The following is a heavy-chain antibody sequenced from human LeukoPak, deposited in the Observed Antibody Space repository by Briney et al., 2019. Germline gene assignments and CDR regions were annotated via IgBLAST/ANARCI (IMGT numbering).Heavy chain of an antibody. CDR2: VSYDGTDT. V-gene: IGHV3-30*09. CDR3: AKGTSRYSGQLDY. Sequence: GGSLRLSCAASGFTFTNYAMNWVRQAPGKGLEWVATVSYDGTDTSYADSVRGRFAIFRDNSKNTLYLQMNSLRAEDTAVYYCAKGTSRYSGQLDYWGQGTLVTVSS. J-gene: IGHJ4*02. D-gene: IGHD5-12*01. CDR1: GFTFTNYA.